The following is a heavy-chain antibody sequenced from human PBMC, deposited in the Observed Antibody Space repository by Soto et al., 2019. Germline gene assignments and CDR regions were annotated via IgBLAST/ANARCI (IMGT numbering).Heavy chain of an antibody. V-gene: IGHV3-21*06. CDR1: GFTFTS. J-gene: IGHJ4*02. CDR3: ARESEDLTSNFDY. Sequence: EVQLVESGGGLVKPGGSLRLSCAASGFTFTSMNCVRQAPGKGLEWVSSISSTTNYIYYGDSMKGRFTISRDNAKNSLYLEMNSLRAEDTAVYYGARESEDLTSNFDYWGQGTLVTVSS. CDR2: ISSTTNYI.